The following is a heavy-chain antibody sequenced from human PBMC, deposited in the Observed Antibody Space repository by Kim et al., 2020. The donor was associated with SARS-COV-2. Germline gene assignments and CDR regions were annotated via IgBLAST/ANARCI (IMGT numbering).Heavy chain of an antibody. V-gene: IGHV4-39*01. D-gene: IGHD6-13*01. J-gene: IGHJ4*02. CDR3: ARIAAAGAYYFDY. Sequence: NPPLKGRVTISVEPSKNQFSLKLSSVTAADTAVYYCARIAAAGAYYFDYWGQGTLVTVSS.